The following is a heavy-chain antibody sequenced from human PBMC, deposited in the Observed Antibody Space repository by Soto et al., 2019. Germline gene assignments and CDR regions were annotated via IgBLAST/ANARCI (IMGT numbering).Heavy chain of an antibody. J-gene: IGHJ4*02. Sequence: QVQLVESGGGVVQPGRSLRLSCAASGFTFSSYAMHWVRQAPGKGLEWVAGISYDGSNKYYADSVKGRFTISRDNSKNTLYLQMNSLRAEDTAVYYCARVTVREWLRSAVDYWGQGTLVTVSS. CDR1: GFTFSSYA. CDR2: ISYDGSNK. V-gene: IGHV3-30-3*01. CDR3: ARVTVREWLRSAVDY. D-gene: IGHD5-12*01.